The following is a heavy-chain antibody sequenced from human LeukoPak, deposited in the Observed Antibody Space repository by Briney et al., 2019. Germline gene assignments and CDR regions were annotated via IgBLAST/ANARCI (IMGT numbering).Heavy chain of an antibody. CDR3: AKVGDWNDAYYFDS. CDR2: ISNSGTST. D-gene: IGHD1-1*01. CDR1: KFTFRSYG. J-gene: IGHJ4*02. Sequence: PEGSLRLSCAASKFTFRSYGMSWVRQAPAKGLEWVSVISNSGTSTYYADPVKGRFTISRDNSKNTLYLQLNSLRAEDTAVYYCAKVGDWNDAYYFDSWGQGTLVTVSS. V-gene: IGHV3-23*01.